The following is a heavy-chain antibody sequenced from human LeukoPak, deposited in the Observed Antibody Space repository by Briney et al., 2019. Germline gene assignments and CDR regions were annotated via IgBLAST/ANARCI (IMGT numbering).Heavy chain of an antibody. D-gene: IGHD6-19*01. Sequence: GGSLRLSCTASGFTFGDYAMSWVRQAPGKGLEWVGFIRSKAYGGTTEYAASVKGRSTISRDDSKSIAYLQMNSLKTEDTAVYYCSGSSGWYVPPNFDYWGQGTLVTVSS. CDR1: GFTFGDYA. J-gene: IGHJ4*02. CDR2: IRSKAYGGTT. CDR3: SGSSGWYVPPNFDY. V-gene: IGHV3-49*04.